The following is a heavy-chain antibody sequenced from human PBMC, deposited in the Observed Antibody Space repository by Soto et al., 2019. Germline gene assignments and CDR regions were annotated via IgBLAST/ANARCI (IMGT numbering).Heavy chain of an antibody. CDR2: IYYSGST. CDR1: GGSISSSSYY. J-gene: IGHJ6*02. CDR3: ARDLLSFYGMDV. Sequence: SETLSLTCTVSGGSISSSSYYWGWIRQPPGKGLEWIGSIYYSGSTYYNPSLKSRVTISVDTSKNQFSLKLSSVTAADTAVYYCARDLLSFYGMDVWGQGXTVTVSS. V-gene: IGHV4-39*07. D-gene: IGHD1-26*01.